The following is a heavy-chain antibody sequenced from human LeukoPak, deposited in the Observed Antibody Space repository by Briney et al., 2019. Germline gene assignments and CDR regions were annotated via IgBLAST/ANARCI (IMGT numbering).Heavy chain of an antibody. V-gene: IGHV4-59*01. CDR3: ARKYPGVPAAGRVAQGWDFDL. CDR1: GGSISSYY. D-gene: IGHD6-13*01. Sequence: SETLSLTCTVSGGSISSYYWSWVRHPPGKGLEWIGYISYSGSTNSNPSLKSRATISLDPSKNEFSLKLSSVTAAATAVYSCARKYPGVPAAGRVAQGWDFDLWGRGTLVTVSS. CDR2: ISYSGST. J-gene: IGHJ2*01.